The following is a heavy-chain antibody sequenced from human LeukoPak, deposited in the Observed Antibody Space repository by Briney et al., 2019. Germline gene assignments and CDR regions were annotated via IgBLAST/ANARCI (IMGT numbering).Heavy chain of an antibody. CDR2: MNPNSGNT. J-gene: IGHJ5*02. CDR1: GYTFTSYD. Sequence: ASVKVSCKASGYTFTSYDINWVRQATGQGLEWMGWMNPNSGNTGYAQKFQGRVTMTRNTSISTAYMELSSLRSEDTAVYYCARANQNYYGPMRFDPWGQGTLVTVSS. D-gene: IGHD3-10*01. V-gene: IGHV1-8*01. CDR3: ARANQNYYGPMRFDP.